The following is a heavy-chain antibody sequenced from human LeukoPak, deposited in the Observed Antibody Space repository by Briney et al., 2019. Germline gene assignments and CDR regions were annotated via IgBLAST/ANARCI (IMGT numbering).Heavy chain of an antibody. CDR2: INPNSGGT. CDR1: GYTFTGCY. Sequence: RASVKVSCKASGYTFTGCYMHWVRQAPGQGLEWMGWINPNSGGTNYAQKFQGRVTMTRDTSISTAYMELSRLRSDDTAVYYCAVRWFGELYPYYWGQGTLVTVSS. CDR3: AVRWFGELYPYY. D-gene: IGHD3-10*01. J-gene: IGHJ4*02. V-gene: IGHV1-2*02.